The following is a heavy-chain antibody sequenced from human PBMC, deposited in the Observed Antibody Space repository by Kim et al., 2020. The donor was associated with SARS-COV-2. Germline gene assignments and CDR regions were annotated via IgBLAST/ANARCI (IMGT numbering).Heavy chain of an antibody. CDR3: TTEYYYGSGSYYNEGYYYYGMDV. V-gene: IGHV3-15*01. CDR2: IKSKTDGGTT. Sequence: GGSLRLSCAASGFTFSNAWMSWVRQAPGKGLEWVGRIKSKTDGGTTDYAAPVKGRFTISRYDSKNTLYLQMNSLKTEDTAVYYCTTEYYYGSGSYYNEGYYYYGMDVWGQGTTVTVSS. J-gene: IGHJ6*02. D-gene: IGHD3-10*01. CDR1: GFTFSNAW.